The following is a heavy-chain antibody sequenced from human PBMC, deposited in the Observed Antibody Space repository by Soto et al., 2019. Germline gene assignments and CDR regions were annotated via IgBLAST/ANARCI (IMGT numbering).Heavy chain of an antibody. CDR3: ARAVVPAAIYYYYGMDV. CDR2: IWYVGSNK. CDR1: GFTLTSYG. V-gene: IGHV3-33*01. Sequence: QVRLVESGGAVVQPGRSPRLSCAASGFTLTSYGMHGGRQAPGRGLAWVAVIWYVGSNKYYADSVKGRFTISRDNSKNTLYLQMNNLRAEDTAVYYCARAVVPAAIYYYYGMDVWGQGTTVTVSS. J-gene: IGHJ6*02. D-gene: IGHD2-2*01.